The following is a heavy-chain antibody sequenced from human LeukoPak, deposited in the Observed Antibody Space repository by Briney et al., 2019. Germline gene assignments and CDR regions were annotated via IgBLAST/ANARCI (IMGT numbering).Heavy chain of an antibody. CDR1: GFTFSSYA. V-gene: IGHV3-30*04. J-gene: IGHJ4*02. CDR2: ISYDGSNK. D-gene: IGHD2/OR15-2a*01. CDR3: ARDPLWPGPFDY. Sequence: LPGGSLRLSCAASGFTFSSYAMHWVRQAPGKGLEWVAVISYDGSNKYYAGSVKGRFTISRDNSKNTLYLQMNSLRAEDTAVYYCARDPLWPGPFDYWGQGTLVTVSS.